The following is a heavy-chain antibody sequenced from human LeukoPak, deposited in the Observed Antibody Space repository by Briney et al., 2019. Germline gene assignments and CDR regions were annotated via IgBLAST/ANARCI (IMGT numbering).Heavy chain of an antibody. Sequence: SETLSLTCTVSGGSISSYYWSWIRQPPGKGLEWIGYIYYSGSTYYNPSLKSRVTISVDTSKNQFSLKLSSVTAADTAVYYCARAHYYGSGSYYFFDYWGQGTLVTVSS. J-gene: IGHJ4*02. D-gene: IGHD3-10*01. CDR2: IYYSGST. CDR1: GGSISSYY. CDR3: ARAHYYGSGSYYFFDY. V-gene: IGHV4-59*08.